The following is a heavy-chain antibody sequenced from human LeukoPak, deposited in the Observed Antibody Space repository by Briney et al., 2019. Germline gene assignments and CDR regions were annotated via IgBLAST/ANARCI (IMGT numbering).Heavy chain of an antibody. CDR1: GFTFSSSA. Sequence: GGSLRLSCAASGFTFSSSAMSWVRQAPGKGLEWVSSISGSGSGGSTYYADSVKGRFTISRDNSKNTLYLQMNSLRAEDTAVYYCRQNPSQLVRSAPDYWGQGTLVTVSS. V-gene: IGHV3-23*01. CDR2: ISGSGSGGST. D-gene: IGHD6-13*01. CDR3: RQNPSQLVRSAPDY. J-gene: IGHJ4*02.